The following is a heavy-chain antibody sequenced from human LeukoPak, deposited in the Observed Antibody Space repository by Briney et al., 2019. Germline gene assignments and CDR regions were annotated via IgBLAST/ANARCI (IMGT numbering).Heavy chain of an antibody. CDR2: IYSGGST. Sequence: QAGGSLRLSCAASGFTVTDNYMNWVRQSSGKGLEWVSVIYSGGSTYYADSVKGRFTISRDNSKNTLYLQMNSLRAEDTAVYYCAGYDSSNDAFDIWGQGTMVTVSS. V-gene: IGHV3-66*01. D-gene: IGHD3-22*01. CDR3: AGYDSSNDAFDI. J-gene: IGHJ3*02. CDR1: GFTVTDNY.